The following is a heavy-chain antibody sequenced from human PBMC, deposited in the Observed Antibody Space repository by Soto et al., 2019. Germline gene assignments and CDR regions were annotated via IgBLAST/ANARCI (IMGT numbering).Heavy chain of an antibody. CDR3: ARAGYCSSTSCYGGAFDI. CDR1: GFTFTSSV. J-gene: IGHJ3*02. V-gene: IGHV1-58*01. CDR2: IVVGSGNT. Sequence: VASVKVSCKASGFTFTSSVVQWVRQARGQRLEWIGWIVVGSGNTNYAQKLQGRVTMTTDTSTSTAYMELRSLRSDDTAVYYCARAGYCSSTSCYGGAFDIWGQGTMVTVSS. D-gene: IGHD2-2*03.